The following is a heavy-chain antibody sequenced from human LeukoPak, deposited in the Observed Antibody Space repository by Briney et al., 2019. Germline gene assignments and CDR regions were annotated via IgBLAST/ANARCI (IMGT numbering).Heavy chain of an antibody. D-gene: IGHD2-15*01. CDR2: IRSKANSYAT. Sequence: SGGSLRLSCAASGFTFSGSAMHWVRQASGKGLEWVGRIRSKANSYATAYAASVKGRFTISRDDSKNTAYLQMNSLKTEDTAVYYCTRRNCSGGSCYDYWGQGTPVTVSS. CDR1: GFTFSGSA. J-gene: IGHJ4*02. CDR3: TRRNCSGGSCYDY. V-gene: IGHV3-73*01.